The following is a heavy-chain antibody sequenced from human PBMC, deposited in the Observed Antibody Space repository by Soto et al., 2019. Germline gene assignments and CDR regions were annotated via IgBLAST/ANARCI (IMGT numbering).Heavy chain of an antibody. V-gene: IGHV4-31*03. CDR3: AREGVGAYCGGDCQD. CDR1: GGSISSGGYY. J-gene: IGHJ4*02. CDR2: IYYSGST. D-gene: IGHD2-21*02. Sequence: QVQLQESGPGLVKPSQTLSLTCTVSGGSISSGGYYCSWIRQHPGKGLEWIGYIYYSGSTYYNPSLKSRVTISVDTSKNQFSLKLSSVTAADTAVYYCAREGVGAYCGGDCQDWGQGTLVTVSS.